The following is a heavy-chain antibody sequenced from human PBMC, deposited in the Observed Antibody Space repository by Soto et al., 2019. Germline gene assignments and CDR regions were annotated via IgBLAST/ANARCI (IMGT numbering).Heavy chain of an antibody. D-gene: IGHD3-16*01. Sequence: QVQLVQSGAEVKKPGSSVKVSCKASGGTFSSYAISWVRQAPGQGLEWMGGIIPIFGTANYAQKFQGRVTSTADECTSTAYMGLSSLRSEDTGVYYWARDLGGLTYRGGGMDVWGQGTTVTVSS. V-gene: IGHV1-69*12. CDR1: GGTFSSYA. CDR3: ARDLGGLTYRGGGMDV. CDR2: IIPIFGTA. J-gene: IGHJ6*02.